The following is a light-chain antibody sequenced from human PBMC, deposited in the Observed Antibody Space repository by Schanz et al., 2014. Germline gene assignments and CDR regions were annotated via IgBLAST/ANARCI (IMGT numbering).Light chain of an antibody. CDR3: SSYRSSTYWV. CDR1: ASDVGGYNY. V-gene: IGLV2-14*01. J-gene: IGLJ3*02. CDR2: DVS. Sequence: QSALTQPASVSGSPGQSITISCTGTASDVGGYNYVSWYQQYPGKAPKLLIYDVSHRPSGVSNRFSGSKSGNTASLTISGLLAEDEADYYCSSYRSSTYWVFGGGTKVTVL.